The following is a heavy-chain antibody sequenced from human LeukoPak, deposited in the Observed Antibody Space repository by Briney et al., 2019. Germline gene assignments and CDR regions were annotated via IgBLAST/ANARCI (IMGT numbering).Heavy chain of an antibody. CDR1: GGSISSYY. J-gene: IGHJ4*02. V-gene: IGHV4-59*01. D-gene: IGHD3/OR15-3a*01. CDR2: IYYSGST. CDR3: AREVRRWTGYALYYFDY. Sequence: SETLSLTCTVSGGSISSYYWSWIRQPPGKGLEWIGHIYYSGSTNYNPTLKSRVSISVDTSKNQFSLKLSSVTGADTAVYYCAREVRRWTGYALYYFDYWGQGTLVTVSS.